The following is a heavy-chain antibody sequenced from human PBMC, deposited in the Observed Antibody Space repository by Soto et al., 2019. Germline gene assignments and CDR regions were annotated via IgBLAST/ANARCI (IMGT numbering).Heavy chain of an antibody. CDR3: ATDLTTMIVFDQ. Sequence: SETLSLTCAVSGYSISSGYYWVWIRQPPGKGLEWIGSIDQSGSTSYNASLKSRVTISADTSKNQISLMLTSVTAADTAVYYCATDLTTMIVFDQWGKGTQVTVSS. CDR1: GYSISSGYY. D-gene: IGHD3-22*01. J-gene: IGHJ4*02. V-gene: IGHV4-38-2*01. CDR2: IDQSGST.